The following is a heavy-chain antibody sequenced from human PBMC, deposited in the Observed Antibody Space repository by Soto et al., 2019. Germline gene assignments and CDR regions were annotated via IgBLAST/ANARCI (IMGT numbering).Heavy chain of an antibody. CDR2: IYYSGST. D-gene: IGHD3-22*01. Sequence: PSETLSLTCTVSGGSISSGGYYWSWIRQHPGKGLEWIGYIYYSGSTYYNPPLKSRVTISVDTSKNQFSLKLSSVTAADTAVYYCAREDYYYDSSGYSYGMEVWGQGTTVTVSS. J-gene: IGHJ6*02. CDR1: GGSISSGGYY. CDR3: AREDYYYDSSGYSYGMEV. V-gene: IGHV4-31*03.